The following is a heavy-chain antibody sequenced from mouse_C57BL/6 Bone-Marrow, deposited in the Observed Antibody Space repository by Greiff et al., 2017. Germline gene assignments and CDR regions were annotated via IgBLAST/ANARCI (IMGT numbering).Heavy chain of an antibody. V-gene: IGHV5-9-1*02. CDR2: ISSGGDYI. CDR1: GFTFSSYA. CDR3: TRDGGRLNFDY. Sequence: LQQSGEGLVKPGGSLKLSCAASGFTFSSYAMSWVRQTPEKRLEWVAYISSGGDYIYYADTVKGRFTISRDNARNTLYLQMSSLKSEDTAVYYCTRDGGRLNFDYWGQGTTLTVSS. D-gene: IGHD2-3*01. J-gene: IGHJ2*01.